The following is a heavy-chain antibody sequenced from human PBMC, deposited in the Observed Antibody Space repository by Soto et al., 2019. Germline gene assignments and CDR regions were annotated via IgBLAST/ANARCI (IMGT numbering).Heavy chain of an antibody. CDR3: ARDAGTWGGGFDY. CDR2: IWYDGSNK. D-gene: IGHD7-27*01. V-gene: IGHV3-33*01. J-gene: IGHJ4*02. CDR1: GFTFSSYG. Sequence: QVQLVESGGGVVQPGRSLRLSCAASGFTFSSYGMHWVRQAPGKGLEWVAVIWYDGSNKYYADSVKGRFTISRDNSKNTLCLQMNSLRAEDTAVYYCARDAGTWGGGFDYWGQGTLVTVSS.